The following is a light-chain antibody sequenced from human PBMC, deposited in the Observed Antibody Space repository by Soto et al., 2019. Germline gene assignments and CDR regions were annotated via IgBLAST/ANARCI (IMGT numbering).Light chain of an antibody. V-gene: IGKV3-20*01. CDR3: QQYSGSPPLT. Sequence: ENVLTQSPGTLSLSPGERATLSCRASQSISSTYLAWYQQKPGQPPRLLMYGASNRATGIPDRFSGSGSGTDFTLTLSRLEPEDFAVYYCQQYSGSPPLTFGGGTKVEIK. CDR2: GAS. J-gene: IGKJ4*01. CDR1: QSISSTY.